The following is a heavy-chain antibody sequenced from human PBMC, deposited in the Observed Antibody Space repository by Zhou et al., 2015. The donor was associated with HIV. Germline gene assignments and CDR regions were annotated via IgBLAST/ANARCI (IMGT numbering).Heavy chain of an antibody. J-gene: IGHJ4*02. CDR2: IRDDGSNK. V-gene: IGHV3-30*02. D-gene: IGHD6-19*01. CDR3: AKDRPGYSSGWYARILDY. Sequence: QVQLVESGGGVVQPGRSLRLSCAASGFTFSNYWMHWVRQAPGKGLEWVAFIRDDGSNKYYADSVKGRFTISRDNSKNTLYLQINSLRAEDTAIYFCAKDRPGYSSGWYARILDYWGQGTLVTVSS. CDR1: GFTFSNYW.